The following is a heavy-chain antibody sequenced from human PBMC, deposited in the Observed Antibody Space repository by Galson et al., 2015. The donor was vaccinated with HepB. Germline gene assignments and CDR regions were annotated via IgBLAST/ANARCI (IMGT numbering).Heavy chain of an antibody. J-gene: IGHJ5*02. V-gene: IGHV3-21*01. D-gene: IGHD6-13*01. CDR1: GFTFCSYR. CDR3: ARVVSSSWYTNWFDP. Sequence: SLRLSCAASGFTFCSYRMNWVRQAPGKGLEWVSSISSSSSYIYYADSVKGRFTISRDNAKNPLYLQMNSLRAEDTAVYYCARVVSSSWYTNWFDPWGQGTLVTVSS. CDR2: ISSSSSYI.